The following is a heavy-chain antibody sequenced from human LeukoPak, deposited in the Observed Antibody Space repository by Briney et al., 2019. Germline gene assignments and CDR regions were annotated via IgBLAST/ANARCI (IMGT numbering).Heavy chain of an antibody. CDR1: GFTFAIHA. V-gene: IGHV3-23*01. CDR2: ISGDGAST. Sequence: GGSLRLSCAASGFTFAIHAMTWVRVAPGKGLEWVSGISGDGASTHYAESVKGQFTISRDNSQNTLFLQMNSLRVEDTAIYYCAKDSYVSGRPLHTFDVWGQGTMVTVSS. CDR3: AKDSYVSGRPLHTFDV. D-gene: IGHD3-10*01. J-gene: IGHJ3*01.